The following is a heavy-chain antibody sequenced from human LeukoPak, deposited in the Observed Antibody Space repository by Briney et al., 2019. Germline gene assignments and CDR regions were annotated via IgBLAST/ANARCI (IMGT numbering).Heavy chain of an antibody. J-gene: IGHJ6*02. Sequence: ASVKVSCKSSGGTFSSYAISWVRPAPGQGLAWMGRIIPILGIANYAQKFQGRVTITADKSTSTAYMELSSLRSEDTAVYYCARAVHYGDYEYYYYYYGMDVWGQGTTVTVSS. CDR3: ARAVHYGDYEYYYYYYGMDV. CDR1: GGTFSSYA. CDR2: IIPILGIA. D-gene: IGHD4-17*01. V-gene: IGHV1-69*04.